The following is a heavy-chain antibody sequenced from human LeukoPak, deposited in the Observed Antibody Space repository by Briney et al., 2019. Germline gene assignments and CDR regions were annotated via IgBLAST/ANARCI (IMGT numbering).Heavy chain of an antibody. Sequence: GGSLRLSCAASGFTFSSYGMHWVRQAPGKGLEWVAVISYDGSNKYYADSVKGRFTISRDNSKNTLYLQMNSLRAEDTALYYCAKDGKGPIYYFDYWGQGTLVTVSS. V-gene: IGHV3-30*18. J-gene: IGHJ4*02. CDR3: AKDGKGPIYYFDY. D-gene: IGHD3-3*01. CDR1: GFTFSSYG. CDR2: ISYDGSNK.